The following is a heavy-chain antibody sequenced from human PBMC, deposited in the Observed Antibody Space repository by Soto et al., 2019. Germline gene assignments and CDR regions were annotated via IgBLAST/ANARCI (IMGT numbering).Heavy chain of an antibody. J-gene: IGHJ6*02. V-gene: IGHV4-59*01. Sequence: SETMSLTCTVSGGSITSSYWSWIGRPPGKGLEWIAYIYDTGISGYTPSTSYNPSVTSRVTMSVDTSKSQFSLKLTSVTAADTAVYYCARGEDAFFYYGLDVWGQGITVTVSS. CDR1: GGSITSSY. CDR3: ARGEDAFFYYGLDV. CDR2: IYDTGISGYTPST.